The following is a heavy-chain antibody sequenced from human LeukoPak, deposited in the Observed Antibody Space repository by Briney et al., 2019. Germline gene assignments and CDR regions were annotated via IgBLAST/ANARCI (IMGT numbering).Heavy chain of an antibody. V-gene: IGHV4-59*08. CDR1: GGSISSYY. J-gene: IGHJ5*02. Sequence: SETLSLTCTVSGGSISSYYWSWIRQPPGKGPEWIGYIYYSGSTNYNPSLKSRVTISVDTSKNQFSLKLSSVTAADTAVYYCARTGLVVVDWFDPWGQGTLVTVSS. D-gene: IGHD2-15*01. CDR2: IYYSGST. CDR3: ARTGLVVVDWFDP.